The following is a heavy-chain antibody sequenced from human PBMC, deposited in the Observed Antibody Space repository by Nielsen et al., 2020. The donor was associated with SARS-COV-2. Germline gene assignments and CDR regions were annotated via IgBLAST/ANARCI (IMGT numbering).Heavy chain of an antibody. CDR2: ISSTSSYI. J-gene: IGHJ6*03. CDR3: ASAYDILTGRNTYYYSMDV. CDR1: GFTFSSYS. V-gene: IGHV3-21*01. D-gene: IGHD3-9*01. Sequence: GGSLRLSCAASGFTFSSYSMNWVRQAPGKGLEWVSSISSTSSYIYYADSVKGRFTISRDNAKNSLYLQMNSLRAEDTAVYYCASAYDILTGRNTYYYSMDVWGKGTTVTVSS.